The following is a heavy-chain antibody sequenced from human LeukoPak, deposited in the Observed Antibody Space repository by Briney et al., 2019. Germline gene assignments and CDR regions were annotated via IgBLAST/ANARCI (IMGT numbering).Heavy chain of an antibody. J-gene: IGHJ4*02. CDR3: ANCVVRGVIPTSPCDY. V-gene: IGHV3-64D*06. CDR2: ISSNGGST. D-gene: IGHD3-10*01. CDR1: GFTFSSYA. Sequence: GGSLRLSCSASGFTFSSYAMHWVRQAPGKGLEYVSAISSNGGSTYYADSVKGRFTISRDNSKNTLYLQMSSLRAEDTAVHYCANCVVRGVIPTSPCDYWGQGTLVTVSS.